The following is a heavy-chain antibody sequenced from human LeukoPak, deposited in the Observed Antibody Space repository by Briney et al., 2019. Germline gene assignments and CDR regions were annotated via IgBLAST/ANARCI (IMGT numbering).Heavy chain of an antibody. Sequence: GESLKISCKGSGYTFTSYGISWVRQAPGQGLEWMGWISAYNGNTNYAQKLQGRVTMTTDTSTSTAYMELRSLRSDDTAVYYCARVPVLLWFGESTRYYYYGMDVWGQGTTVTVSS. V-gene: IGHV1-18*01. J-gene: IGHJ6*02. CDR2: ISAYNGNT. D-gene: IGHD3-10*01. CDR3: ARVPVLLWFGESTRYYYYGMDV. CDR1: GYTFTSYG.